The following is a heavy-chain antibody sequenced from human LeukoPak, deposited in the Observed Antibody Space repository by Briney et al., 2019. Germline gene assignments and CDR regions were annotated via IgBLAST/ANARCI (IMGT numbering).Heavy chain of an antibody. J-gene: IGHJ3*02. CDR2: INSEGSSI. V-gene: IGHV3-74*01. CDR3: ANEYDNAFDI. Sequence: PGGSLRLSCAASGFTFSSYWMHWVRQAPGKGLVWVSRINSEGSSISYADSVKGRFNISRDNAKSTLYLQMNSLRAEDTAVYYCANEYDNAFDIWGQGTMVTVSS. D-gene: IGHD3-22*01. CDR1: GFTFSSYW.